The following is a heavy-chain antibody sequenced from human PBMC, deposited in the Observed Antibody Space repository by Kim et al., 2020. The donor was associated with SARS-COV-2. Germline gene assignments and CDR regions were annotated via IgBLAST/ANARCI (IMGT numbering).Heavy chain of an antibody. CDR1: GFTFSSYG. V-gene: IGHV3-33*06. Sequence: GGSLRLSCAASGFTFSSYGMHWVRQAPGKGLEWVAVIWYDGSNKYYADSVKGRFTISRDNSKNTLYLQMNSLRAEDTAVYYCAKELARNGGFGLDYWGQGTLVTVSS. J-gene: IGHJ4*02. CDR3: AKELARNGGFGLDY. CDR2: IWYDGSNK. D-gene: IGHD3-10*01.